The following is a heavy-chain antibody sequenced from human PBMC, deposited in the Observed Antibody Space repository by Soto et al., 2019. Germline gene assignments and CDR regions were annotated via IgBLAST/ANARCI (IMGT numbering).Heavy chain of an antibody. CDR3: ARDLPLPTTTVTTDGMDV. Sequence: QVQLVQSGAEVKKPGSSVKVSCKASGGTFSSYAISWVRQAPGQGLEWMGGVIPIFGTANYAQKFQGRVTITADESTSTAYMELSGLRSEDTAVYYCARDLPLPTTTVTTDGMDVWGQGTTVTVSS. CDR1: GGTFSSYA. D-gene: IGHD4-4*01. CDR2: VIPIFGTA. J-gene: IGHJ6*02. V-gene: IGHV1-69*01.